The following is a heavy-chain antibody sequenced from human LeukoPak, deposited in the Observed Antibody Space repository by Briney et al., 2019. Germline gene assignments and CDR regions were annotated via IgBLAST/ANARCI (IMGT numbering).Heavy chain of an antibody. J-gene: IGHJ4*02. D-gene: IGHD2-2*01. CDR2: IRFDGSNK. CDR3: AKDPGSSTSCPPHY. CDR1: GFPFSSFA. V-gene: IGHV3-30*02. Sequence: GGCLTLSCAASGFPFSSFAMHWVRQAPGKGLEWVAFIRFDGSNKYYADSVKGRFTISRDNSKNTLYLQMNSLRAEDTAVYYCAKDPGSSTSCPPHYWGQGTLVTVSS.